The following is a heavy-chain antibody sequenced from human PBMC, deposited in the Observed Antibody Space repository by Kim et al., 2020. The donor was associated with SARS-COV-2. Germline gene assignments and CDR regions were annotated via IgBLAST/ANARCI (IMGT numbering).Heavy chain of an antibody. CDR2: ISYDGSNK. J-gene: IGHJ3*01. V-gene: IGHV3-30*04. CDR3: ARDYITMIVVVTTNDAF. CDR1: GFTFSSYA. D-gene: IGHD3-22*01. Sequence: GGSLRLSCAASGFTFSSYAMHWVRQAPGKGLEWVAVISYDGSNKYYADSVKGRFTISRDNSKNTLYLQMNSLRAEDTAVYYCARDYITMIVVVTTNDAF.